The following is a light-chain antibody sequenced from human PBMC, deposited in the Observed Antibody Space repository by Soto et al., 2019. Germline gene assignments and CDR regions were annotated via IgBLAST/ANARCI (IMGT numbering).Light chain of an antibody. CDR1: NIGSKG. V-gene: IGLV3-21*02. CDR2: DDS. CDR3: QVWDSSSDHWV. Sequence: SYELTQPPSVSVAPGQTARITCGGNNIGSKGVQWYQQKPGQAPVFVVYDDSDRPSGIPERFSGSNSGNTATLTISRVEAGDEADYYSQVWDSSSDHWVFGGGTKVTVL. J-gene: IGLJ3*02.